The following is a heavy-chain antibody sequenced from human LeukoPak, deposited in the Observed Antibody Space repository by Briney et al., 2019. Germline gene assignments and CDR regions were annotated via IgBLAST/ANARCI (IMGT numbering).Heavy chain of an antibody. CDR2: ISYDGSNK. Sequence: GRSLRLSCAASGFTFSSYGMHWVRQAPHKGQDRVSVISYDGSNKYFADSVKGRFTISRDNSKNTLYLQMNSLRAEDTAVYYCAKDSGIAVAGTLRAFDIWGQGTMVTVSS. D-gene: IGHD6-19*01. CDR3: AKDSGIAVAGTLRAFDI. CDR1: GFTFSSYG. V-gene: IGHV3-30*18. J-gene: IGHJ3*02.